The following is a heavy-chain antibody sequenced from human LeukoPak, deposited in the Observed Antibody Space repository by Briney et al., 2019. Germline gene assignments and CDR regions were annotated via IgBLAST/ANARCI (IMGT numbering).Heavy chain of an antibody. Sequence: PGGSLRLSCAASGFTFSDYYMSWIRQAPGKGLEWVSYISSSGSTIYYADSVKGRFTISRDNAKNSLYLQMNSLRAEDTAVYYCARERTLNDILTPYGMDVWGQGTTVTVSS. CDR3: ARERTLNDILTPYGMDV. V-gene: IGHV3-11*01. D-gene: IGHD3-9*01. CDR1: GFTFSDYY. J-gene: IGHJ6*02. CDR2: ISSSGSTI.